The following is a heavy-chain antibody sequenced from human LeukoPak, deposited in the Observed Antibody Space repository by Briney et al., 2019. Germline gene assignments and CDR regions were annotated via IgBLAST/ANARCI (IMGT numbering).Heavy chain of an antibody. D-gene: IGHD4-17*01. CDR1: GFTFSSYA. J-gene: IGHJ4*02. CDR3: ARPSGYGDYVGYFDY. V-gene: IGHV3-30*04. Sequence: SGGSLRLSCAASGFTFSSYAMHWVRQAPGKGLEWVAVISYDGSNKYYADSVKGRFTISRDNSKNTLYLQMNSLRAEDTAVYYCARPSGYGDYVGYFDYWGQGTLVTVSS. CDR2: ISYDGSNK.